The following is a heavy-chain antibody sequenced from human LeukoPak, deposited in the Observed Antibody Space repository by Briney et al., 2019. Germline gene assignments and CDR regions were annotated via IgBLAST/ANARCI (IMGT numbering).Heavy chain of an antibody. CDR1: GFTFSSYA. CDR3: AKYQSRLWFGDSNWFDP. CDR2: ISGSGGST. V-gene: IGHV3-23*01. J-gene: IGHJ5*02. D-gene: IGHD3-10*01. Sequence: GGSLRLPCAASGFTFSSYAMSWVRQAPGKGLEWVSAISGSGGSTYYADSVKGRFTISRDNSKNTLYLQVNSLRAEDTAVYYCAKYQSRLWFGDSNWFDPWGQGTLVTVSS.